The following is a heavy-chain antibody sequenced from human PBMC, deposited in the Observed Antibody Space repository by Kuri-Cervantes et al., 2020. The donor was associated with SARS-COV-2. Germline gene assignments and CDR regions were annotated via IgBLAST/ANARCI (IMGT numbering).Heavy chain of an antibody. CDR1: GGSINDHY. CDR3: ARVWDGGDYFDY. V-gene: IGHV4-59*11. Sequence: SQTLSLTCVVFGGSINDHYWTWIRQPPGKGLEWIGYIYYTGNTNFNPSLKSRVTISVDTSKSHFSLKLSSVTAADTAVYYCARVWDGGDYFDYWGQGTLVTVSS. D-gene: IGHD3-16*01. J-gene: IGHJ4*02. CDR2: IYYTGNT.